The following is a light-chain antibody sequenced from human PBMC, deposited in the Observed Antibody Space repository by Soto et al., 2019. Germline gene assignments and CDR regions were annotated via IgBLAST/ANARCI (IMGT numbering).Light chain of an antibody. Sequence: DIQMTQSPSTLSASVGDRVTITCRASQSISIWLAWYQQKPGKAPKLLIYKASSLESGVPSRLRGSGSGTELTITINSMKYEDFEVYYCQQYNNWTRTFGHGTKVDIK. CDR3: QQYNNWTRT. CDR2: KAS. J-gene: IGKJ1*01. V-gene: IGKV1-5*03. CDR1: QSISIW.